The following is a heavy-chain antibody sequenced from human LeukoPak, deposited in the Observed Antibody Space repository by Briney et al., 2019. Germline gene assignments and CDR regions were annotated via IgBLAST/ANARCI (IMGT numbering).Heavy chain of an antibody. CDR1: GYRFTSYW. D-gene: IGHD2-15*01. CDR2: IYPGDSDT. J-gene: IGHJ4*02. Sequence: GESLKISCKGSGYRFTSYWIGWVRQMPGKGLEWMGIIYPGDSDTRYSPSFQGQVTISADKSISTAYLQWSSLKASDTAMYYCARQRLGYCSGGSCYSDYWGQGTLVTVSS. V-gene: IGHV5-51*01. CDR3: ARQRLGYCSGGSCYSDY.